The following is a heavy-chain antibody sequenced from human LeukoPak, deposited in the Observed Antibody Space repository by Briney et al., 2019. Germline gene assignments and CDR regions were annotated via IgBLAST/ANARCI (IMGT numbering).Heavy chain of an antibody. CDR1: GFTFSSYE. Sequence: PGGSLRLSCAASGFTFSSYEMNWVRQAPGKGLEWVSYISSSGSTIYYADSVKGRFAISRDNAKNSLYLQMNSLRAEDTAVYYCARGVMYYYYMDVWGKGTTVTVSS. CDR3: ARGVMYYYYMDV. D-gene: IGHD3-10*01. V-gene: IGHV3-48*03. J-gene: IGHJ6*03. CDR2: ISSSGSTI.